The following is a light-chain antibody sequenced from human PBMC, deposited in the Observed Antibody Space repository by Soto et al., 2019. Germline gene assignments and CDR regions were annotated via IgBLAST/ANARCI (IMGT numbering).Light chain of an antibody. CDR3: MQGTHWPLFT. CDR2: KVS. CDR1: QGLVHGDGNTY. J-gene: IGKJ3*01. Sequence: DVVMTQSPLSLPVTLGQPASISCRSSQGLVHGDGNTYLSWFHQRPGQSPRRLIYKVSERDSGGPERISGGGSGTDFTMKISRVEDEDVGFYYCMQGTHWPLFTFGPGTRVEIK. V-gene: IGKV2-30*02.